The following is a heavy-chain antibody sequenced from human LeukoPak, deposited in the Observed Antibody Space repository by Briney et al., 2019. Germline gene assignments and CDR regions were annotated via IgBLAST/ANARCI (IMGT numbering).Heavy chain of an antibody. CDR1: GYRFTSYW. CDR3: ARAFTARGSPFDY. J-gene: IGHJ4*02. V-gene: IGHV5-51*01. Sequence: GESLKISCQGSGYRFTSYWIGWVRQMPGKGLEWMGIIYPGDSDTRYRPSFQGQVTISADKSISTAYLQWSSLKASDTAMYYCARAFTARGSPFDYWGQGTLVTVSS. D-gene: IGHD5-18*01. CDR2: IYPGDSDT.